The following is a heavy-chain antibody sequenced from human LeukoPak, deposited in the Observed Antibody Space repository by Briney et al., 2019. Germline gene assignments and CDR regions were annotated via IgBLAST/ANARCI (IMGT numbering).Heavy chain of an antibody. CDR3: ARDDSSGYYYNWFDP. CDR1: GGTFSSYA. CDR2: TIPIFGTA. D-gene: IGHD3-22*01. V-gene: IGHV1-69*05. Sequence: ASVKVSCKASGGTFSSYAISWVRQAPGQGLEWMGGTIPIFGTANYAQKFQGRVTITTDESTSTAYMELSSLRSEDTAVYYCARDDSSGYYYNWFDPWGQGTLVTVSS. J-gene: IGHJ5*02.